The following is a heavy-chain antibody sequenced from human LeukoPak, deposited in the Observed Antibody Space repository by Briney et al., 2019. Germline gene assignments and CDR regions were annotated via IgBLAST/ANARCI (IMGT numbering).Heavy chain of an antibody. J-gene: IGHJ4*02. V-gene: IGHV6-1*01. Sequence: PSQTLSLTCALSGDSLSSNSAAWNWIRQSPSRGLEWLERTYYRSKWYNDYAVSVKSRITINPDTSKNQFSLQLNSVTPEDTAVYYCARAGGELRATIDYWGQGTLVTVSS. CDR1: GDSLSSNSAA. CDR3: ARAGGELRATIDY. D-gene: IGHD1-7*01. CDR2: TYYRSKWYN.